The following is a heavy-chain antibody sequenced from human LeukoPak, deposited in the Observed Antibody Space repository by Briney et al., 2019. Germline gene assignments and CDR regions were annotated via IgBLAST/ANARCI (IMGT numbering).Heavy chain of an antibody. J-gene: IGHJ5*02. V-gene: IGHV4-30-4*08. CDR1: GGSFSGYY. D-gene: IGHD4-17*01. CDR2: IYYSGST. Sequence: SETLSLTCAVYGGSFSGYYWSWIRQPPGKGLEWIGYIYYSGSTYYNPSLKSRVTISVDTSKNQFSLKLSSVTAADTAVYYCARVYGDQTWWFDPWGQGTLVTVSS. CDR3: ARVYGDQTWWFDP.